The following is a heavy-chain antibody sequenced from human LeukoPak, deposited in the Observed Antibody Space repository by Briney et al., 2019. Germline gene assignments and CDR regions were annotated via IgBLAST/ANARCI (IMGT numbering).Heavy chain of an antibody. Sequence: PGGSLRLSCEASGFTFTNYWMHWVRQTPGKGLIWVSRIDNGGSSTDYADSVKGRFTISRDNAKNTVYLQMNSLRAEDTAVYYCARVANLYYYYYMDVWGKGTTVTISS. J-gene: IGHJ6*03. CDR3: ARVANLYYYYYMDV. CDR2: IDNGGSST. D-gene: IGHD1-14*01. CDR1: GFTFTNYW. V-gene: IGHV3-74*01.